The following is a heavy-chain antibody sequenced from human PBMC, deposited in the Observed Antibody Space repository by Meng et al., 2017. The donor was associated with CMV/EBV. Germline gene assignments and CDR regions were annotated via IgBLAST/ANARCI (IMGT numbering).Heavy chain of an antibody. CDR1: GFTFSTSW. D-gene: IGHD2-15*01. CDR2: IDSDGSVS. CDR3: ASARGVVRYAFDI. V-gene: IGHV3-74*01. Sequence: LKISCAASGFTFSTSWMHWVRQAPGKGLVWVARIDSDGSVSTYADSVKGRFTISRDNAKNTLYLQMNSLRAEDTAVYYCASARGVVRYAFDIWGQGTVVTVSS. J-gene: IGHJ3*02.